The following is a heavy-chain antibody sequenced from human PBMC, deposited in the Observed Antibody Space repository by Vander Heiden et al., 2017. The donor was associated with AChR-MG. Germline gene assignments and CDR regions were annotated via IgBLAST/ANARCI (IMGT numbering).Heavy chain of an antibody. CDR1: GGSISSGDYY. V-gene: IGHV4-30-4*01. J-gene: IGHJ2*01. CDR2: IFYSGST. Sequence: QVQLQESGPGLVKPSQTLSLTCTVSGGSISSGDYYWSWVRQPPGRGLEWIGYIFYSGSTSYSPSLENRARLSVDTSKHRFSLKLSSVTAADTAVYYCARGDGGGGWGDFDLWGRGALGTVSS. D-gene: IGHD2-21*01. CDR3: ARGDGGGGWGDFDL.